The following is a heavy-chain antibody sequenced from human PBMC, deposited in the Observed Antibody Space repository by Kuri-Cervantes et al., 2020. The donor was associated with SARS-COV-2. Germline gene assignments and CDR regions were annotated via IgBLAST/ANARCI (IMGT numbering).Heavy chain of an antibody. J-gene: IGHJ4*02. Sequence: GSLRLSCAVYGGSFSGYYWSWIRQPPGKGLEWIGEINHSGSTNYNPSLKSRVTISVDTSKNQFSLKLGSVTAADTAVYYCARDIAVASGYYFDYWGQGTLVTVSS. V-gene: IGHV4-34*01. D-gene: IGHD6-19*01. CDR3: ARDIAVASGYYFDY. CDR1: GGSFSGYY. CDR2: INHSGST.